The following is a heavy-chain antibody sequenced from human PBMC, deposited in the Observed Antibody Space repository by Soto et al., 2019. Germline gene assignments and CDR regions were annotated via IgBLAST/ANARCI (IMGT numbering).Heavy chain of an antibody. CDR3: TRSGTYGDFDAFDI. D-gene: IGHD4-17*01. V-gene: IGHV3-49*03. CDR1: GFTFGDYA. J-gene: IGHJ3*02. Sequence: PGGSLRLSCTASGFTFGDYAMSWFRQAPGKGLEWVGFIRSKAYGGTTEYAAPVKGRFTISRDDSKSIAYLQMNSLKTEDTAVYYCTRSGTYGDFDAFDIWGQGTMVTVSS. CDR2: IRSKAYGGTT.